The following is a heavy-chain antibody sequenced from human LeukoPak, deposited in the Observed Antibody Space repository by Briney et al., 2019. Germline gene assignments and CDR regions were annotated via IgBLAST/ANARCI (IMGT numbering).Heavy chain of an antibody. V-gene: IGHV4-61*02. J-gene: IGHJ3*02. D-gene: IGHD5-24*01. CDR1: GGSISSGPYF. CDR3: ARSRSGWLQFGDAFDI. Sequence: SETLSLTCSVSGGSISSGPYFWSWIRQPAGRGLEWIGRINTSGSTKYNPSLKSRVTISVDTSKNQFSLKLSSVTAADTAVYYCARSRSGWLQFGDAFDIWGQGTMVTVSS. CDR2: INTSGST.